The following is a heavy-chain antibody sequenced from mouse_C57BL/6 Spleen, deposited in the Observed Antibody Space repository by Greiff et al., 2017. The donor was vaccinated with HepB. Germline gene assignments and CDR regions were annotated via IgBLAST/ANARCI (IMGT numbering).Heavy chain of an antibody. V-gene: IGHV1-64*01. CDR3: ARFLDGYYGY. J-gene: IGHJ2*01. CDR2: IHPNSGST. Sequence: VQLQQPGTELVKPGASVKLSCKASGYTFTSYWMHWVKQRPGQGLEWIGMIHPNSGSTNYNEKFKSKATLTVDKSSSTAYMQLSSLTSEDSAVYYCARFLDGYYGYWGQGTTLTVSS. D-gene: IGHD2-3*01. CDR1: GYTFTSYW.